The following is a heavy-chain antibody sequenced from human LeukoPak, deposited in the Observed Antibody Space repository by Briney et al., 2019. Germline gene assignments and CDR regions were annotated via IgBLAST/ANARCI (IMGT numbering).Heavy chain of an antibody. CDR2: IIPIFGTA. J-gene: IGHJ6*02. CDR1: GGTFSSYA. V-gene: IGHV1-69*13. D-gene: IGHD2-2*01. CDR3: ARGDCSSTSCYARIFFGLNYYYYYGMDV. Sequence: GASVKVSCKASGGTFSSYAISWVRQAPGQGLEWMGGIIPIFGTANYAQKFQGRATITADESTSTAYMELSGPRSEDTAVYYCARGDCSSTSCYARIFFGLNYYYYYGMDVWGQGTTVTVSS.